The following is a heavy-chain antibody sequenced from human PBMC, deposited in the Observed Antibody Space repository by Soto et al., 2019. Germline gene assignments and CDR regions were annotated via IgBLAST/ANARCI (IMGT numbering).Heavy chain of an antibody. J-gene: IGHJ3*02. Sequence: PSETLSLTCAVYGGSFSGYYWSWIRQPPGKGLEWIGEINHSGSTNYNPSLKSRVTISVDTSKNQFSLKLSSVTAADTAVYYCASGAIAAAGTSRAFGIWGQGTMVTVSS. CDR1: GGSFSGYY. CDR2: INHSGST. CDR3: ASGAIAAAGTSRAFGI. V-gene: IGHV4-34*01. D-gene: IGHD6-13*01.